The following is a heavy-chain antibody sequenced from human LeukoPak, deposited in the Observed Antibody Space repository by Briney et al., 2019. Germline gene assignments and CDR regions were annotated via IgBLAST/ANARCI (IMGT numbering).Heavy chain of an antibody. D-gene: IGHD3-9*01. CDR3: ARDPFRYFDWLLSPDDAFDI. CDR1: GFTFSSYG. V-gene: IGHV3-30*02. Sequence: QTGGSLRLSCAASGFTFSSYGMHWVRQAPGKGLEWVAFIRYDGSNKYYADSVKGRFTISRDNSKNTLYLQMNSLRAEDTAVYYCARDPFRYFDWLLSPDDAFDIWGQGTMVTVSS. J-gene: IGHJ3*02. CDR2: IRYDGSNK.